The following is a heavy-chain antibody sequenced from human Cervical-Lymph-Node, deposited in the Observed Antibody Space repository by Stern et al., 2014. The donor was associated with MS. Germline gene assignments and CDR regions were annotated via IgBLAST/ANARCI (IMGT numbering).Heavy chain of an antibody. V-gene: IGHV4-59*08. CDR2: MFHRGSA. CDR3: ARRRNSFAFRDAFDI. J-gene: IGHJ3*02. CDR1: GGSMNTYY. D-gene: IGHD3-16*01. Sequence: VQLVESGPGLVKPSETLSLTCTVSGGSMNTYYWSWIRQPPGKGLEWIGYMFHRGSANYNPSLKSRVTISVDPSQSQFSLTVSSVTAADTAVYYCARRRNSFAFRDAFDIWGQGTMVTVSS.